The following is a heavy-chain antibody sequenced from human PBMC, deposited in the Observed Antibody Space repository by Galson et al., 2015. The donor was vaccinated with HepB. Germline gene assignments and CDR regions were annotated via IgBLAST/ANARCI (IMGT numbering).Heavy chain of an antibody. CDR3: AREAELAGFRELYPPDY. Sequence: SVKVSCKASGYTFTGYYMHWVRQAPGQGLEWMGRINPNSGGTNYAQKFQGRVTMTRDTSISTAYMELSRLRSDDTAVYYCAREAELAGFRELYPPDYWGQGTLVTVSS. J-gene: IGHJ4*02. CDR1: GYTFTGYY. D-gene: IGHD3-10*01. CDR2: INPNSGGT. V-gene: IGHV1-2*06.